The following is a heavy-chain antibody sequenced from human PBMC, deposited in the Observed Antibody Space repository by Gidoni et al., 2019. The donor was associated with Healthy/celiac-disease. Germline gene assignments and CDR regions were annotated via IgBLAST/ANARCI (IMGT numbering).Heavy chain of an antibody. D-gene: IGHD6-13*01. Sequence: QLQLQESGPGLVKPSETLSLTCTVSGGSISSSSYYRGWIRQPPGKGLEWIGIIYYSGSTYYNPSLKSRVTISVDTSKNQYSLKLSSVTAADTAVYYCARHIFARFSTYSSWYYFDYWGQGTLVTVSS. J-gene: IGHJ4*02. CDR1: GGSISSSSYY. V-gene: IGHV4-39*01. CDR3: ARHIFARFSTYSSWYYFDY. CDR2: IYYSGST.